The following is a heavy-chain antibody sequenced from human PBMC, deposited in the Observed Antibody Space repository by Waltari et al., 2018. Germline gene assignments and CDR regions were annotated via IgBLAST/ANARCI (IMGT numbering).Heavy chain of an antibody. CDR1: GGTFSSYA. CDR3: ARPHMVRGVIIRDYYGMDV. J-gene: IGHJ6*02. D-gene: IGHD3-10*01. Sequence: QVQLVQSGAEVKKPGSSVKVSCKASGGTFSSYATSWVRQAPGHGLEWMGGIIPIFGTANYAQKFQGRVTITADESTSTAYMELSSLRSEDTAVYYCARPHMVRGVIIRDYYGMDVWGQGTTVTVSS. CDR2: IIPIFGTA. V-gene: IGHV1-69*01.